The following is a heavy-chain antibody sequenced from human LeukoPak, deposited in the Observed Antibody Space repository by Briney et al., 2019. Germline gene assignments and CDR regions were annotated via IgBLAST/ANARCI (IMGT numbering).Heavy chain of an antibody. CDR2: ISGSDGTT. J-gene: IGHJ4*02. V-gene: IGHV3-23*01. CDR1: GFTFSDYV. Sequence: GGSLRLSCAASGFTFSDYVMTWVRQPPGKGLEWVSSISGSDGTTSYADSVKGRFTISRDNSKNTLYLQVNDLRAEDTAVYYCAKNLWRDLLWLGEGYYFDYWGQGTLVTVSS. D-gene: IGHD3-10*01. CDR3: AKNLWRDLLWLGEGYYFDY.